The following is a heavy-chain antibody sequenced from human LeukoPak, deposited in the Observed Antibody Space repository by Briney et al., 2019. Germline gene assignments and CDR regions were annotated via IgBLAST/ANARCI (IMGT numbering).Heavy chain of an antibody. CDR3: ARLGTYYDILTGYDY. V-gene: IGHV4-59*08. D-gene: IGHD3-9*01. CDR2: IYYSGST. J-gene: IGHJ4*02. CDR1: GGSISSYY. Sequence: SETLSLTCTVSGGSISSYYWSWIRQPPGKELEWIGYIYYSGSTNYNPSLKSRVTISVGTSKNQFSLKLSSVTAADTAVYYCARLGTYYDILTGYDYWGQGTLVTVSS.